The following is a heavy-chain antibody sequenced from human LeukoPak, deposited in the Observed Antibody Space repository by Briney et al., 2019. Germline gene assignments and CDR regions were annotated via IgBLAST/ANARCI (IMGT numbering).Heavy chain of an antibody. J-gene: IGHJ5*02. D-gene: IGHD3-10*01. Sequence: PGGSLRLSCAASGFTFDDYAMHWVRQAPGKGLEWVSGISWNSGSIGYADSVKGRFTISRDNAKNTLYLQMNSLRAEDTAVYYCAKDSYGGYYGSGSISNNWFDPWGQGTLVTVSS. CDR3: AKDSYGGYYGSGSISNNWFDP. CDR2: ISWNSGSI. CDR1: GFTFDDYA. V-gene: IGHV3-9*01.